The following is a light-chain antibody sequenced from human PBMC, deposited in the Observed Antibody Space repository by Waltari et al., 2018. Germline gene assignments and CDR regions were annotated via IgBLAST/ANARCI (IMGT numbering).Light chain of an antibody. Sequence: QSVLTQPPSASGTPGQRVTLSCSGRFIQLGTNYVNWYQQFPGTAPKLLIQRNNQRPSGVPDRFSGSKSGTSASLAISGLRSEDEADYYCASWDDSLSVGVFGGGTKLTVL. CDR1: FIQLGTNY. CDR3: ASWDDSLSVGV. V-gene: IGLV1-47*01. CDR2: RNN. J-gene: IGLJ3*02.